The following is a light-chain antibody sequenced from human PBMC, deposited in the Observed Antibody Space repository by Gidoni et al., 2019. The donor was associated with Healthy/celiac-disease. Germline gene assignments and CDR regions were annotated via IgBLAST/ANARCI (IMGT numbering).Light chain of an antibody. CDR3: QQYGSSPWT. J-gene: IGKJ1*01. V-gene: IGKV3-20*01. Sequence: EIVLTQSPGTLSLSPGERATLSCRASQSVSSSYLAWYQQKPGQAHRLLIYGASSRATGIPDRFSGSGSVTDFTLTISRLEPEDFAVYYCQQYGSSPWTFGQGTKVEI. CDR1: QSVSSSY. CDR2: GAS.